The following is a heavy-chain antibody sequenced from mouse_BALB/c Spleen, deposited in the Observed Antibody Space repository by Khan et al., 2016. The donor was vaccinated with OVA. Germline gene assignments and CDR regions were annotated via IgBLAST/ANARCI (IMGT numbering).Heavy chain of an antibody. J-gene: IGHJ4*01. Sequence: QLEESGPGLVKPSQSLSLTCTVTGYSITSDYAWNWIRQFPGNKLEWMGYISYSGSTSYNPSLRSRISITRDTSKNQFFLQLNSVTTEDTATFYCARQNYYGYAMDYGGQGTSVTVSS. D-gene: IGHD1-1*01. CDR3: ARQNYYGYAMDY. V-gene: IGHV3-2*02. CDR2: ISYSGST. CDR1: GYSITSDYA.